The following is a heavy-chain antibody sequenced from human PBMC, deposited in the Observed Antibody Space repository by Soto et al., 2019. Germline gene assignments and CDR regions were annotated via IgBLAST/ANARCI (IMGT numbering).Heavy chain of an antibody. Sequence: GGSLRLSCAASGFTFSNYGMHWVRQAPGKGLEWVAVIWYDGNNKYYADSVKGRFTISRDNSNNTPYVRMTSLRAEDTAVYYCARGRHFLFESWGQGTLVTVSS. J-gene: IGHJ4*02. CDR3: ARGRHFLFES. CDR1: GFTFSNYG. CDR2: IWYDGNNK. V-gene: IGHV3-33*01.